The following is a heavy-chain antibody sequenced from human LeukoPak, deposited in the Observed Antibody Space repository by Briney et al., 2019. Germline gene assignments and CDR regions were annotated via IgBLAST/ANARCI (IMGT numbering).Heavy chain of an antibody. Sequence: GGSLRLSCAASGFTFSSDSMNWVRQAPGKELEWFSSISSISDYIYYADSVKGRFTISRDNAKNSLYLQMNSLRVEDTAVYYCATTLTRDSSGSYGALDYWGQGTLVTVSS. V-gene: IGHV3-21*01. CDR3: ATTLTRDSSGSYGALDY. D-gene: IGHD3-22*01. CDR1: GFTFSSDS. CDR2: ISSISDYI. J-gene: IGHJ4*02.